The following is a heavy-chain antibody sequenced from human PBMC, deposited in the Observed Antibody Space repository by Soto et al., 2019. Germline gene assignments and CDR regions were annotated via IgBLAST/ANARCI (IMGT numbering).Heavy chain of an antibody. J-gene: IGHJ5*02. V-gene: IGHV1-18*01. CDR3: ARSTNYYDFWSGYFDP. Sequence: ASVKVSCKASGYTFISYGISWVRQAPGQGLEWMGWISAYNGNTNYAQKLQGRVTMTTDTSTSTAYMELRSLRSDDTAVYYCARSTNYYDFWSGYFDPWGQGTLVTVSS. CDR1: GYTFISYG. CDR2: ISAYNGNT. D-gene: IGHD3-3*01.